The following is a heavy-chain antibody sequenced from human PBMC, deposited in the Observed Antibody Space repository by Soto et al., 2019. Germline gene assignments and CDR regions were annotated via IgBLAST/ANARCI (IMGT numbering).Heavy chain of an antibody. Sequence: QVQLVQSGAELKKPGSSVKVSCSASGVTFSSYAFTWVRQAPGQGLEWMGNIIPVFRTSNYGPGFQGRMTISADESTNTVYKELCCLRSEYTAVYFCAKDGSWDGGGGESWGQGSLVIVSS. J-gene: IGHJ4*02. CDR2: IIPVFRTS. CDR3: AKDGSWDGGGGES. D-gene: IGHD3-16*01. CDR1: GVTFSSYA. V-gene: IGHV1-69*18.